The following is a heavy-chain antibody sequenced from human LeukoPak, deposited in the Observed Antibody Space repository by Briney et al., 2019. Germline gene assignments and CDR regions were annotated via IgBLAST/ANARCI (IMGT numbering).Heavy chain of an antibody. J-gene: IGHJ4*02. Sequence: GRSLRLSCAASGFTFSSYGMHWVRQAPGKGLEWVVVIWSDGSNKHYGDSVKGRFTISRDNYKNTLYLQMDNLRVEDTAVYYCARGYCSGRSCYLGADYWGQGTLVTVSS. V-gene: IGHV3-33*01. CDR2: IWSDGSNK. D-gene: IGHD2-15*01. CDR1: GFTFSSYG. CDR3: ARGYCSGRSCYLGADY.